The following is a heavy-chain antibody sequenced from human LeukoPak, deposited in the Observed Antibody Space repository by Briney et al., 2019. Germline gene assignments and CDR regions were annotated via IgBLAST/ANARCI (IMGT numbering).Heavy chain of an antibody. D-gene: IGHD3-10*01. CDR1: AGTFSTYA. CDR2: IIPIFGTA. Sequence: ASVNVSCKASAGTFSTYATSWMRQAPGQGLERMGGIIPIFGTANYAQKFQGRVTITAAKSTSTAYMELSSLRSEDTAVYYCARVDGSGGMDVWGKGTTVTVSS. J-gene: IGHJ6*04. V-gene: IGHV1-69*06. CDR3: ARVDGSGGMDV.